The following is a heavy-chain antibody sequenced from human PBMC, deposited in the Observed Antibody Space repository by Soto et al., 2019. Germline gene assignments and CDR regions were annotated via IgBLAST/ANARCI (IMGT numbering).Heavy chain of an antibody. CDR3: ARQNTAMTPPGF. V-gene: IGHV4-61*01. CDR2: IYYSGST. CDR1: GGSVSSGSYY. Sequence: PSETLSLTCTVSGGSVSSGSYYWSWIRQPPGKGLEWIGYIYYSGSTNYNPSLKSRVTISVDTSKNQFSLKLSSVTAADTAVYYCARQNTAMTPPGFWGQGTLVTVSS. D-gene: IGHD5-18*01. J-gene: IGHJ4*02.